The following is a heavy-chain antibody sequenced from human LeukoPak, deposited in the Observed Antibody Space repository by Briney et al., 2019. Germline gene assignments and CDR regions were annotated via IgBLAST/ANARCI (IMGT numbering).Heavy chain of an antibody. CDR2: ISWNSGSI. D-gene: IGHD4-17*01. CDR3: AKDGDGDYENYYFDY. CDR1: GFTFDDYA. V-gene: IGHV3-9*01. Sequence: GGSLRLSCAASGFTFDDYAMHWVRQAPGKGLEWVSGISWNSGSIGYADSVKGRFTISRDNAKNSLYLQMNSLRAEDTALYYCAKDGDGDYENYYFDYWGQGTLVTVSS. J-gene: IGHJ4*02.